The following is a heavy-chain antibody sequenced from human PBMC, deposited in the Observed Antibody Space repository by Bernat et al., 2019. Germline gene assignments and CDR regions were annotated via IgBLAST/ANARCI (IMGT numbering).Heavy chain of an antibody. D-gene: IGHD2-15*01. Sequence: QVQLVESGGGVVQPGRSLRLSCAASGFTFSSYGMHWARQAPGKGLEWVAVIWYDGSNKYYADSVKGRFTISRDNSKNTLHLKMNSLRAGDTAVHYWARDSMSQAADLDCWGQGTLVTVSS. CDR1: GFTFSSYG. J-gene: IGHJ4*02. CDR3: ARDSMSQAADLDC. CDR2: IWYDGSNK. V-gene: IGHV3-33*01.